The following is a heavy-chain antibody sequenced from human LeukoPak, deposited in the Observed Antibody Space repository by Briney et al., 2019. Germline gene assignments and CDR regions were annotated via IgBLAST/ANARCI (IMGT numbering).Heavy chain of an antibody. J-gene: IGHJ6*02. CDR2: IYSGGST. V-gene: IGHV3-53*01. D-gene: IGHD1/OR15-1a*01. CDR1: GFTVSSNY. CDR3: ARGLLDQQYYYGMDV. Sequence: GGSLRLSCAASGFTVSSNYMSWVRQAPGKGLEWVSVIYSGGSTYYADSVKGRFTISRDNSKNTLYLQMNSLRAEDTAVYYCARGLLDQQYYYGMDVWGQGTTVTVSS.